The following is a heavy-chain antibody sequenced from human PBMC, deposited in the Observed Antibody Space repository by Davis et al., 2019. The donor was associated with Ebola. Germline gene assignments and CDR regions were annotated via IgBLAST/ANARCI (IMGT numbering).Heavy chain of an antibody. D-gene: IGHD4-11*01. Sequence: PGGSLRLSCAASGFTFSSYAMHWVRQAPGKGLEWVAVISYDGSNKYYADSVKGRFTISRDNSKNTLYLQMNSLRAEDTAVYYCAKGGYSNYVPDWGVDYYYMDAWGKGTTVTVSS. CDR3: AKGGYSNYVPDWGVDYYYMDA. CDR1: GFTFSSYA. J-gene: IGHJ6*03. V-gene: IGHV3-30-3*01. CDR2: ISYDGSNK.